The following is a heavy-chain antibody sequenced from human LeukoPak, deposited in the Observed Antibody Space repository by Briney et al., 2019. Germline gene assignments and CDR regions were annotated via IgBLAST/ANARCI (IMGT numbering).Heavy chain of an antibody. CDR2: INHSGST. CDR1: GGTFSGYY. CDR3: ARGGIGWDSSGWYLYYFDY. V-gene: IGHV4-34*01. Sequence: SETLSLTCAVYGGTFSGYYWSWIRQPPGKGLEWIGEINHSGSTNYNPSLKSRVTISVDTSKNQFSLKLSSVTAADTAVYYCARGGIGWDSSGWYLYYFDYWGQGTLVTVSS. J-gene: IGHJ4*02. D-gene: IGHD6-19*01.